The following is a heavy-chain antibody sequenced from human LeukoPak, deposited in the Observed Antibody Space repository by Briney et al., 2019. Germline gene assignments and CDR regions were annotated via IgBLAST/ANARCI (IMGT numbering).Heavy chain of an antibody. J-gene: IGHJ6*03. CDR1: GFTFSSYE. CDR2: ISYDGSNK. D-gene: IGHD3-10*01. Sequence: GGSLRLSCAASGFTFSSYEMNWVRQAPGKGLEWVAVISYDGSNKYYADSVKGRFAISRDNAKNSLFLQMDSLRVEDTAVYYCVREGSGSTHYMDVWGKGTTVTVSS. CDR3: VREGSGSTHYMDV. V-gene: IGHV3-30*09.